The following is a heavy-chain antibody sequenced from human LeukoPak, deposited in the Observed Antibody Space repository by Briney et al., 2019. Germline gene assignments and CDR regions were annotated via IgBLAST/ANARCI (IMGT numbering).Heavy chain of an antibody. J-gene: IGHJ3*02. V-gene: IGHV3-43*02. D-gene: IGHD3-9*01. Sequence: GGSLRLSCAASGFTFDEYAMHWVRQAPGKGLEWGSLISGDAARTFHIAPVRGRFTSSHDNNRNSLYPQMNNLRTKDTALYYCAKDLGLVFDAFNIWGQGTLVTVSS. CDR3: AKDLGLVFDAFNI. CDR2: ISGDAART. CDR1: GFTFDEYA.